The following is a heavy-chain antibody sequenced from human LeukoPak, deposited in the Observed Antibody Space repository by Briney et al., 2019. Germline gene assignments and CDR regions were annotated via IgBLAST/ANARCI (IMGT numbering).Heavy chain of an antibody. CDR1: GFTVSSNY. CDR3: ARVSRASSGWYDY. J-gene: IGHJ4*02. Sequence: PGGSLRLSCAASGFTVSSNYMSWVRQAPGKGLEWVSVIYSGGSTYYADSVKGRFNISRDNSKNTLYLQMNSLRAEDTAVYYYARVSRASSGWYDYWGQGTLVTVSS. CDR2: IYSGGST. V-gene: IGHV3-66*02. D-gene: IGHD6-19*01.